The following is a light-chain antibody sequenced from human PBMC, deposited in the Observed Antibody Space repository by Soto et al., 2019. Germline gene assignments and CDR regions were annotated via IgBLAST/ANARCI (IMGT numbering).Light chain of an antibody. Sequence: DIQMTQSPSSLSASVGDRVTITCRASQSISSYLNWFQQKPGKAPKLLIYAASSLQSGVPSRFSGSGSGTDFTLTITSLQPEDFATYYCQHSYSTPYTFXQGTKVDIK. CDR3: QHSYSTPYT. J-gene: IGKJ2*01. CDR2: AAS. CDR1: QSISSY. V-gene: IGKV1-39*01.